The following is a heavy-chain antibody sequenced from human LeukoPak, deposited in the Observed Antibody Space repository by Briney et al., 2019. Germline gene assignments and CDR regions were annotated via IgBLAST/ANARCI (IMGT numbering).Heavy chain of an antibody. V-gene: IGHV4-34*01. J-gene: IGHJ4*02. CDR3: ARKLGYCIGGSCRTFDY. D-gene: IGHD2-15*01. CDR2: INHSGST. CDR1: GGTFSGYY. Sequence: AETLSLTCAVYGGTFSGYYWSWIRQPPGKGLEWVGEINHSGSTKYNPYLKIRVTISLAPSTNHFSLNLISVTAADTAVYYCARKLGYCIGGSCRTFDYWGQGTLVTVSS.